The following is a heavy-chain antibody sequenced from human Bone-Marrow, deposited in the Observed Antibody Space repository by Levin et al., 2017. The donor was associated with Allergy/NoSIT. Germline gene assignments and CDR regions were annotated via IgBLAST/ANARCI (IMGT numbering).Heavy chain of an antibody. Sequence: GGSLRLSCAASGFTFNKFAISWVRQAPGKGLEWVSAISSGSDYIYYADSVKGRFTISRDNSKNTLFLQMNGLRAEDTAVYYCAKEGAPVGRTYFDYWGQGTLVTVSS. D-gene: IGHD1-26*01. CDR1: GFTFNKFA. J-gene: IGHJ4*02. CDR2: ISSGSDYI. V-gene: IGHV3-23*01. CDR3: AKEGAPVGRTYFDY.